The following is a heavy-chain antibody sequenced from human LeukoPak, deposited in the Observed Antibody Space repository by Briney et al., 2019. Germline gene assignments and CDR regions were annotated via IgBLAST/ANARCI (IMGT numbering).Heavy chain of an antibody. V-gene: IGHV4-39*01. J-gene: IGHJ4*02. Sequence: PSETLSLAYTVSGGSISSSSYYWGWIRQPPGKGLEWIGSIYYSGSTYYNPSLKSRVTISVDTSKNQFSLKLSSVTAADTAVYYCALNVLRYFGRGFDYWGQGTLVTVSS. CDR2: IYYSGST. CDR1: GGSISSSSYY. CDR3: ALNVLRYFGRGFDY. D-gene: IGHD3-9*01.